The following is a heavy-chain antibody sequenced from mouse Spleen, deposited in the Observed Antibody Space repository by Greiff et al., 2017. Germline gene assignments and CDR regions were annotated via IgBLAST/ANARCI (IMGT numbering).Heavy chain of an antibody. Sequence: EVKVEESGGGLVQPGGSMKLSCVASGFTFSNYWMNWVRQSPEKGLEWVAQIRLKSDNYATHYAESVKGRFTISRDDSKSSVYLQMNNLRAEDTGIYYCTGEFYYDYDERIMDYWGQGTSVTVSS. V-gene: IGHV6-3*01. J-gene: IGHJ4*01. CDR1: GFTFSNYW. CDR2: IRLKSDNYAT. CDR3: TGEFYYDYDERIMDY. D-gene: IGHD2-4*01.